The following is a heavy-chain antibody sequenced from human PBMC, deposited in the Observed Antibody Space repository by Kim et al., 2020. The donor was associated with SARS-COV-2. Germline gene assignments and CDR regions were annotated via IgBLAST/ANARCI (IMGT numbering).Heavy chain of an antibody. J-gene: IGHJ3*02. V-gene: IGHV3-48*04. Sequence: GGSLRLSCATSGFTLSIYSMNWVRQSPGKGLEWVSHTSGSGTITKHADSVRGRFTISRDNAKNSLFLQMNGLRAADTAVYYCVRENHWAFDIWGQGTVVT. CDR1: GFTLSIYS. CDR3: VRENHWAFDI. CDR2: TSGSGTIT.